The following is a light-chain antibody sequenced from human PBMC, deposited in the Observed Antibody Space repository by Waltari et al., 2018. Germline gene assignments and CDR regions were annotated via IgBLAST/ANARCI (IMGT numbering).Light chain of an antibody. CDR2: RAS. V-gene: IGKV1-5*03. J-gene: IGKJ2*01. Sequence: DIQMTQSPSTLSASVGDRVTITCRASQSITNWLAWYQQRPGQAPKLLIFRASLLERGVPSRCSGSGHGTEFTLTSSGLQPDDFGTYYCQQYDSYEYTFGQGTYLDIK. CDR1: QSITNW. CDR3: QQYDSYEYT.